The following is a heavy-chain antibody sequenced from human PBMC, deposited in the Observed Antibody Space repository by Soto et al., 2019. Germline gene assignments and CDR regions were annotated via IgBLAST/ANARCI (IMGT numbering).Heavy chain of an antibody. V-gene: IGHV4-59*01. D-gene: IGHD5-18*01. CDR2: IFYSGST. J-gene: IGHJ5*02. Sequence: SETVSLTCTVSGGSISNYYWSWIRQPPGRGLEWIGHIFYSGSTNYNPALRSRVTMSVDTSKSQFSLKLSSVTAADTAVYYCAKDSGYNYGYFRWFDPWGQGTLVTVSS. CDR1: GGSISNYY. CDR3: AKDSGYNYGYFRWFDP.